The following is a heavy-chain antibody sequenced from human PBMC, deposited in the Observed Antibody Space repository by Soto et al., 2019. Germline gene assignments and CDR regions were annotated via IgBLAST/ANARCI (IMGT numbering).Heavy chain of an antibody. D-gene: IGHD6-13*01. J-gene: IGHJ6*02. CDR3: AHRRVNYAIAV. CDR2: IYWDDDK. V-gene: IGHV2-5*02. Sequence: QITLKESGPTLVKPTQTLTLTCTFSGLSVRTSEVGVGWIRQPPGKALEWLAHIYWDDDKRYSPSLKNRLTITKDTSKNLVVLTMTNMDPVDTGTYYCAHRRVNYAIAVWGQGITVTVSS. CDR1: GLSVRTSEVG.